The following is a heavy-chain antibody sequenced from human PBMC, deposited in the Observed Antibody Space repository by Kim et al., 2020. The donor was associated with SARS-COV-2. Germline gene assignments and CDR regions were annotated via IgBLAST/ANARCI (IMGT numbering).Heavy chain of an antibody. CDR3: ARRPPGDYYGMDV. J-gene: IGHJ6*02. CDR1: GYSFTRYW. V-gene: IGHV5-51*01. CDR2: IYPGDSDT. D-gene: IGHD4-17*01. Sequence: GESLKISCKGSGYSFTRYWIGWVRQMPGKGLEWMGIIYPGDSDTRYSPSFQGQVPISADKSISTAYLQWSSLKASDTAMYYCARRPPGDYYGMDVWGQGTTVTVSS.